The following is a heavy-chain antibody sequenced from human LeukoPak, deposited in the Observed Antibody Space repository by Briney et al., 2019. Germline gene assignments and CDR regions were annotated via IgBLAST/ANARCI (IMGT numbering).Heavy chain of an antibody. Sequence: SETLSLTCAVYGGSFSGYYWSWIRQPPGKGLEWIGEINHSGSTNYNPSLKSRVTISVDTSKNQFSLKLSSVTAADTAVYYCALGGGSGSYPLDYWGQGTLVTVSS. J-gene: IGHJ4*02. CDR3: ALGGGSGSYPLDY. CDR1: GGSFSGYY. CDR2: INHSGST. D-gene: IGHD3-10*01. V-gene: IGHV4-34*01.